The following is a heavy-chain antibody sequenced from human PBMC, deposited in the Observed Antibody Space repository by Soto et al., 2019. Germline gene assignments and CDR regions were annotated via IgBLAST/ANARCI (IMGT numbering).Heavy chain of an antibody. CDR2: IYHTGST. Sequence: QVPLQESGPGLVKPSETLSLTCTVSGGSVGSGTYYWSWIRQPPGKGLEWIGYIYHTGSTNYNPSLKSRVTMSVDTSKNQFSLRLNSVTAADTAVYFCATHYYDSSGYPAVFDYWGQGTLVTVSS. D-gene: IGHD3-22*01. J-gene: IGHJ4*02. CDR1: GGSVGSGTYY. V-gene: IGHV4-61*01. CDR3: ATHYYDSSGYPAVFDY.